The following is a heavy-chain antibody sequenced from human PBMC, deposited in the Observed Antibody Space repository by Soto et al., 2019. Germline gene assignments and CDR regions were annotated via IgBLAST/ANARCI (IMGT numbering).Heavy chain of an antibody. CDR2: IIPIFGTA. D-gene: IGHD6-13*01. V-gene: IGHV1-69*13. J-gene: IGHJ6*02. Sequence: GASVKVSCKASGGTFSSYAISWVRQAPGQGLEWMGGIIPIFGTANYAQKFQGRVTITADESTSTAYMELSSLRSEDTAVYYCARVSLFRDSSSNYGMDVWGQGTTVTVSS. CDR1: GGTFSSYA. CDR3: ARVSLFRDSSSNYGMDV.